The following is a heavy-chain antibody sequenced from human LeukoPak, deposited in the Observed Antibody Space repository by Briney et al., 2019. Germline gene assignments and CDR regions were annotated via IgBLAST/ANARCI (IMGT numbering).Heavy chain of an antibody. D-gene: IGHD6-13*01. CDR3: AKASSSWFNGWFDP. V-gene: IGHV3-23*01. J-gene: IGHJ5*02. Sequence: GGSLRLSCAASGFSFSSYAINWVRQAPGKGLEWVSAISGSGGSTYYADSVKGRFTISRDNSKNTLYLQMNSLRAEDTAVYYCAKASSSWFNGWFDPWGQGTLVTVSS. CDR1: GFSFSSYA. CDR2: ISGSGGST.